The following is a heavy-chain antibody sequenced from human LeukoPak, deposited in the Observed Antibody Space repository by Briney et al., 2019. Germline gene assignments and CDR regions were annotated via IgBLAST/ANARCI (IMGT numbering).Heavy chain of an antibody. CDR1: GYTFTSYY. D-gene: IGHD1-26*01. V-gene: IGHV1-46*01. J-gene: IGHJ4*02. CDR2: INPSGGST. CDR3: ARGSGSYQTYYFDY. Sequence: ASVKVSYKASGYTFTSYYMHWVRQAPGQGLEWMGIINPSGGSTSYAQKFQGRVTMTTDTSTSTAYMELRSLTSDDTAMYYCARGSGSYQTYYFDYWGQGTLVTVSS.